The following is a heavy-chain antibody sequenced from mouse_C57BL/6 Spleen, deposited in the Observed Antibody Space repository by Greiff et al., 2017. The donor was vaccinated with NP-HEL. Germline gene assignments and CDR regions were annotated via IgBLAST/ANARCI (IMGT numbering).Heavy chain of an antibody. CDR2: INPSTGGT. Sequence: EVQLQQSGPELVKPGASVKISCKASGYSFTGYYMNWVKQSPEKSLEWIGEINPSTGGTTYNQKFKAKATLTVDKSSSTAYMQLKSLTSEDSAVYYCARGGSYYYGSSYGAMDYWGQGTSVTVSS. CDR3: ARGGSYYYGSSYGAMDY. CDR1: GYSFTGYY. J-gene: IGHJ4*01. V-gene: IGHV1-42*01. D-gene: IGHD1-1*01.